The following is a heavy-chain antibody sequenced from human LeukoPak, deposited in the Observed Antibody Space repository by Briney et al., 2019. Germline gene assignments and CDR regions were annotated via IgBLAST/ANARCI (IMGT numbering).Heavy chain of an antibody. Sequence: ASVKVSCKASGYIFTDYAIQWVRQAPGQGLEWMGWINACNGKTKYSQKFQGRVTITRDTSASTAYMERSGLRSDDTAVYYCARARWTSTVTTYYLDFSGQGTLVSVSS. CDR1: GYIFTDYA. V-gene: IGHV1-3*01. D-gene: IGHD4-17*01. J-gene: IGHJ4*02. CDR3: ARARWTSTVTTYYLDF. CDR2: INACNGKT.